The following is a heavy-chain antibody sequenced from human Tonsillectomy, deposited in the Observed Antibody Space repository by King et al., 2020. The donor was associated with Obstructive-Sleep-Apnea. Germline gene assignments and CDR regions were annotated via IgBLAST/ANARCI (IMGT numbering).Heavy chain of an antibody. D-gene: IGHD3-9*01. CDR2: ISGRGGSA. J-gene: IGHJ5*02. V-gene: IGHV3-23*01. CDR3: AKPPSLYDILTGYYS. CDR1: GFTFSSYA. Sequence: QLQESGGGLVQPGGSLRLSCAASGFTFSSYAMSWVRQAPGKGLEWVSAISGRGGSAYYADSVKGRFTISRDNSKNTLYLQMNSLRAEDTAVYYCAKPPSLYDILTGYYSWGQGTLVTVSS.